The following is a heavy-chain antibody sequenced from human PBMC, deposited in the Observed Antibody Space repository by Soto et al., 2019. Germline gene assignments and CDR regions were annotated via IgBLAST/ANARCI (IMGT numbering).Heavy chain of an antibody. CDR2: IYYSGST. CDR1: GGSISSSSYY. D-gene: IGHD3-10*01. Sequence: PSETLSLTCTVSGGSISSSSYYWGWIRQPPGKGLEWIGSIYYSGSTYYNPSLTSRVTISVDTSKNQFSLKLSSVTAADTAVYYCARGDYYGSGSYYAYPSVGYYMDVWGKGTPVTVSS. CDR3: ARGDYYGSGSYYAYPSVGYYMDV. J-gene: IGHJ6*03. V-gene: IGHV4-39*01.